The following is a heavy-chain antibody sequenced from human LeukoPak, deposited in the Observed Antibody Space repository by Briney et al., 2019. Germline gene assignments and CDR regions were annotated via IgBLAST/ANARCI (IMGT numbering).Heavy chain of an antibody. CDR3: VTTSVTHTRDP. D-gene: IGHD5/OR15-5a*01. J-gene: IGHJ5*02. Sequence: ASVKVSCKASGNDFSDFYFNWVRQAPGRGLEWVGWINHHSRATHYAQRFRGRVTMEASISTGYMELNSPTSDDTAVYYCVTTSVTHTRDPWGQGTLVTVSS. CDR1: GNDFSDFY. CDR2: INHHSRAT. V-gene: IGHV1-2*02.